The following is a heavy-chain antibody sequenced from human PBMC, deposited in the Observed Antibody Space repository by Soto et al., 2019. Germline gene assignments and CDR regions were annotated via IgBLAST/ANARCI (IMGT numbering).Heavy chain of an antibody. CDR3: TTGVTSRGMDV. J-gene: IGHJ6*02. CDR2: IKTKTDGGTT. D-gene: IGHD2-21*02. CDR1: GLPFGTAW. Sequence: GGSRSPSGEPSGLPFGTAWMSGAPRAPGKGLEWVGRIKTKTDGGTTDYAAPVKGRFTISRDDSKNTLYLQMNSLTTEDTAVYYCTTGVTSRGMDVWGQGTTVTVSS. V-gene: IGHV3-15*01.